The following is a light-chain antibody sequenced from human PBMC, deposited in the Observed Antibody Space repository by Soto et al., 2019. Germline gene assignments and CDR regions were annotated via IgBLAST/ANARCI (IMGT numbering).Light chain of an antibody. CDR3: QQYNSWT. V-gene: IGKV1-5*03. J-gene: IGKJ1*01. Sequence: DIQMTQSPSTLSASVGDRVTITCRASQSISSWLAWYQQKPGKAPKLLIYKASSLESGVPSRFSGSGSGTGFTLTISSPQPEDFSTYYCQQYNSWTFGQGTKVEIK. CDR1: QSISSW. CDR2: KAS.